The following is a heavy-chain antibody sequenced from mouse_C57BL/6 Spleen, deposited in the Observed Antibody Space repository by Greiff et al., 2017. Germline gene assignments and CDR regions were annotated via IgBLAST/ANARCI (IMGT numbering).Heavy chain of an antibody. D-gene: IGHD2-5*01. CDR1: GYTFTSYW. CDR3: ARDYSNRNYYAMDD. CDR2: IHPNSGST. V-gene: IGHV1-64*01. Sequence: QVQLQQPGAELVKPGASVKLSCKASGYTFTSYWMHWVKQRPGQGLEWIGMIHPNSGSTNYNEKFKSKATLTVDKSSSTAYIQLSSLTSEDSAVHYCARDYSNRNYYAMDDWGQGTSVTVAS. J-gene: IGHJ4*01.